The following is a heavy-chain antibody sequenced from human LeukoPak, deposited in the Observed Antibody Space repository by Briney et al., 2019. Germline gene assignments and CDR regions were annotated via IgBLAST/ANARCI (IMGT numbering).Heavy chain of an antibody. CDR3: AAATPFDY. CDR1: GFTVSSNY. V-gene: IGHV3-53*01. D-gene: IGHD2-15*01. CDR2: IYSGGST. Sequence: LSGGSLRLSCAASGFTVSSNYMSWVRQAPGKGLEWVSVIYSGGSTYYADSVKGRFTISRDNSKNTLYLQMNSLRAEDTAVYYCAAATPFDYWGQGTLVTVSS. J-gene: IGHJ4*02.